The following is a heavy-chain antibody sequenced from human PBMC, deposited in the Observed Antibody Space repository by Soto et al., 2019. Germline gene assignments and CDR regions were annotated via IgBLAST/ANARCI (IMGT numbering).Heavy chain of an antibody. V-gene: IGHV4-61*01. CDR2: IDYIGRS. CDR1: GGSVSSSSFY. CDR3: ARSGQYALDI. J-gene: IGHJ3*02. D-gene: IGHD4-4*01. Sequence: SLTCTVSGGSVSSSSFYWRWSRQPPGKGVEWSGYIDYIGRSKYNPSLKSRVTMAVDTSKNQFSLRLKSVTAADTAVFFCARSGQYALDIWGQGTLVTVSS.